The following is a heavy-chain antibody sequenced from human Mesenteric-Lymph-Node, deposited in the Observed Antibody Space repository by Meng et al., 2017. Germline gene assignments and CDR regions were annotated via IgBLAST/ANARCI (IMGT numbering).Heavy chain of an antibody. CDR2: IYHSGST. CDR1: GGSISSINW. D-gene: IGHD6-13*01. Sequence: QGQLQAAGPGLVKPSETLYLTCAVSGGSISSINWWTWVRQPPGKGLEWIGEIYHSGSTNYNPSLKSRVTISVDKSKNQFSLKLSSVTAADTAVYYCARVAAAGNEWFDPWGQGTLVTVSS. V-gene: IGHV4-4*02. J-gene: IGHJ5*02. CDR3: ARVAAAGNEWFDP.